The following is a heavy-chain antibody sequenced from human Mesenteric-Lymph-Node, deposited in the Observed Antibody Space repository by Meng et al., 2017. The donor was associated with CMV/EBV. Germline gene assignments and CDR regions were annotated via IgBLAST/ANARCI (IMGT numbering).Heavy chain of an antibody. CDR3: AREGYSSGLDY. Sequence: GESLKISCAASGFTFSSYSMNWVRQAPGKGLEWVSVIYSGGSTYYADSVKGRFTISRDNSKNTLYLQMNSLRAEDTAVYYCAREGYSSGLDYWGQGTLVTVSS. D-gene: IGHD6-25*01. V-gene: IGHV3-53*01. J-gene: IGHJ4*02. CDR1: GFTFSSYS. CDR2: IYSGGST.